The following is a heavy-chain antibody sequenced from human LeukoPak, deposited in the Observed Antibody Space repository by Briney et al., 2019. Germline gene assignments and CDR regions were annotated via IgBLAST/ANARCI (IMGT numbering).Heavy chain of an antibody. D-gene: IGHD2-2*01. CDR1: EFTFRSYS. CDR3: ARDWYHAIDY. CDR2: ISGSSSDI. V-gene: IGHV3-21*01. Sequence: GGSLRLSCAGSEFTFRSYSMNWVRQAPGKGLEWVSSISGSSSDIYYADSVKGRFTISRDNSKNSLYLQMNSLRAEDTAVYYCARDWYHAIDYWGQGTLVTVSS. J-gene: IGHJ4*02.